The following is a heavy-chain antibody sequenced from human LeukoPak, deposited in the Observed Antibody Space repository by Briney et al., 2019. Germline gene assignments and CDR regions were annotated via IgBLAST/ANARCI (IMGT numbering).Heavy chain of an antibody. J-gene: IGHJ4*02. Sequence: SGPTLVHPTRPLTLTCTFSGFSLPTSGVGVGWIRQPPVKALEWLALIYWDDYKRYSPSLKSRLTITKDTSKNQVVLTMTNMDSEDSATYYCAHSPRYSSGWYYDYWGQGIMVTVSS. CDR1: GFSLPTSGVG. CDR3: AHSPRYSSGWYYDY. V-gene: IGHV2-5*02. D-gene: IGHD6-19*01. CDR2: IYWDDYK.